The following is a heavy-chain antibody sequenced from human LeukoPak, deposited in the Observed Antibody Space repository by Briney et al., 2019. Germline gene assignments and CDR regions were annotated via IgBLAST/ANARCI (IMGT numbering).Heavy chain of an antibody. CDR2: IKTDGSHV. CDR3: ARELDH. CDR1: GFNFSDSW. V-gene: IGHV3-74*01. D-gene: IGHD1-1*01. Sequence: GGSLRLSCAGSGFNFSDSWMHWVRQAPGKGLVWVSRIKTDGSHVNYADSVEGRFTISRDNAKNALYLQMNSLRAEDTAVYYCARELDHWGQGTLVTVSS. J-gene: IGHJ1*01.